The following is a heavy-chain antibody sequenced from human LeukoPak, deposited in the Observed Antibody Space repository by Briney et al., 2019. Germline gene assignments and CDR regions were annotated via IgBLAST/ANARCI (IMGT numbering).Heavy chain of an antibody. D-gene: IGHD5-24*01. CDR2: ISSSSSYI. V-gene: IGHV3-21*01. Sequence: GGSLRLSCAASGFTVSSNYMSWVRQAPGKGLEWVSSISSSSSYIYYADSVKGRFTISRDNAKNSLYLQMNSLRAEDTAVYYCARVLEMATMGGAFDIWGQGTMVTVSS. CDR3: ARVLEMATMGGAFDI. J-gene: IGHJ3*02. CDR1: GFTVSSNY.